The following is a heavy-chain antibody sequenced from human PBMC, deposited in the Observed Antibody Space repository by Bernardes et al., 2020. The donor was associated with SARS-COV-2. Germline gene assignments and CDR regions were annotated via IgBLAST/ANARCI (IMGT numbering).Heavy chain of an antibody. V-gene: IGHV3-7*01. CDR2: IKQAGSEK. D-gene: IGHD3-16*01. CDR3: ARDRGVTFGGVIASFEY. J-gene: IGHJ4*02. CDR1: GFTFSSYW. Sequence: GGSLRLSCAASGFTFSSYWMSWVRQAPGKGLEWVANIKQAGSEKYYVDSVKGRFTISRDNAKNSLYLQMNSLRAEDTAVYYCARDRGVTFGGVIASFEYWGQGTLVTVSP.